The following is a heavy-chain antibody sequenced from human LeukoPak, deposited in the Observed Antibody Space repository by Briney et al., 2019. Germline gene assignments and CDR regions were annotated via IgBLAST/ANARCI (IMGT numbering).Heavy chain of an antibody. J-gene: IGHJ4*02. D-gene: IGHD4-17*01. CDR1: GFTFSSYG. V-gene: IGHV3-33*01. CDR2: IWYDGSIK. Sequence: GRSLRLSCAASGFTFSSYGMHWVRQAPGKGLEWVAVIWYDGSIKYYADSVKGRFTISRDNSKNTLYLQMNSLRAEDTAVYYCARVLRSDYGDYGTLGYWGQGTLVTVSS. CDR3: ARVLRSDYGDYGTLGY.